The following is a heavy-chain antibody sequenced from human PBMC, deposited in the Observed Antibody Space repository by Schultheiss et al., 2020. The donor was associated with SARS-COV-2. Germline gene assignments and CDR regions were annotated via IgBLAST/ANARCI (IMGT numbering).Heavy chain of an antibody. CDR2: ISYDGSNK. D-gene: IGHD3-10*01. Sequence: GGSLRLSCAASGFTFSSYAMSWVRQAPGKGLEWVAVISYDGSNKYYADSVKGRFTISRDNAKNSLYLQMNSLTAEDTAIYFCMSGFGTSWGQGTLVTVSS. V-gene: IGHV3-30*03. CDR1: GFTFSSYA. J-gene: IGHJ4*02. CDR3: MSGFGTS.